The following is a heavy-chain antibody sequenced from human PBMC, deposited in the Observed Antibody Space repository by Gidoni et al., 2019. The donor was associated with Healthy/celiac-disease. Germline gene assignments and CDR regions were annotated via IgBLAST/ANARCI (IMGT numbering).Heavy chain of an antibody. Sequence: QVQLVQSGAEVKKPGASVKVSCKASGYTFTGYYMHWVRQAPGQGLEWMGWINPNSGGTNYAQKFQGRVTMTRDTSISTAYMELSRLRSDDTAVYYCARGLLKAVAGSRADYWGQGTLVTVSS. D-gene: IGHD6-19*01. CDR2: INPNSGGT. V-gene: IGHV1-2*02. J-gene: IGHJ4*02. CDR3: ARGLLKAVAGSRADY. CDR1: GYTFTGYY.